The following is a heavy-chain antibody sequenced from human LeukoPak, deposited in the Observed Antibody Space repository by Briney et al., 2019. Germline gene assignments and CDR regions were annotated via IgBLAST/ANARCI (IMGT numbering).Heavy chain of an antibody. CDR2: IYTSGST. D-gene: IGHD3-3*01. Sequence: SQTLSLTCTVSGGSISSDSYYWSWIRQPAGKGLEWIGRIYTSGSTNYNPSLKSRVTISVDTSKNQFSLKLSSVTAADTAVYYCARENYDFWSGYYFSPWGQGTLVTVSS. J-gene: IGHJ5*02. V-gene: IGHV4-61*02. CDR3: ARENYDFWSGYYFSP. CDR1: GGSISSDSYY.